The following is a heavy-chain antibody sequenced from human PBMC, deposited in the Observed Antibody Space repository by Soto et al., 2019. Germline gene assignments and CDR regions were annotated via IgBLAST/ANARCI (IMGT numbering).Heavy chain of an antibody. Sequence: SETLSLTCTVSGGSISSYYWSWIRQPPGKGLEWIGYIYYSGSTNYNPSLKSRVTISVDTSKNQFSLKLSSVTAADTAVYYCARAFSSYYYGSGSVSYFDYWGQGTLVTVSS. CDR1: GGSISSYY. J-gene: IGHJ4*02. V-gene: IGHV4-59*01. CDR2: IYYSGST. D-gene: IGHD3-10*01. CDR3: ARAFSSYYYGSGSVSYFDY.